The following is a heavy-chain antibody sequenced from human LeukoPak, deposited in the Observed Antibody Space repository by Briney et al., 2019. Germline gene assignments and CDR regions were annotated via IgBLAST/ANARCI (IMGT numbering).Heavy chain of an antibody. CDR3: TTGPPNYDILTGHYIETLYFDY. Sequence: GGSLRLSCAVSGFTFSNAWMAWVRQAPGKGLEWVGRIKGTTDGGATDYAAPVKGRFTISRDDSKTTLYLQMNSLKSEDTAVYYCTTGPPNYDILTGHYIETLYFDYWGQGTLVTVSS. J-gene: IGHJ4*02. V-gene: IGHV3-15*01. D-gene: IGHD3-9*01. CDR1: GFTFSNAW. CDR2: IKGTTDGGAT.